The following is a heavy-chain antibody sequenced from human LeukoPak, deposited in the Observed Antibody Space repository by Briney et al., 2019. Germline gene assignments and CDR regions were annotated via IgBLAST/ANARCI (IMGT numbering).Heavy chain of an antibody. CDR2: ISGSGGST. CDR1: GFTFSSYG. V-gene: IGHV3-23*01. D-gene: IGHD6-19*01. CDR3: AKGRRFGSGWTYYFDN. Sequence: GGSLRLSCAASGFTFSSYGMNWVRQAPGKGLEWVSGISGSGGSTYYADSVKGRFTISRDNSKNTLYLQMNSLRAEDTAVYYCAKGRRFGSGWTYYFDNWGQGTLVTISS. J-gene: IGHJ4*02.